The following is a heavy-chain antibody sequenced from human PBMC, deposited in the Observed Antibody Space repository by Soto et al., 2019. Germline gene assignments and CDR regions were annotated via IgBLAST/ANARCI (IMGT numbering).Heavy chain of an antibody. Sequence: QLQLQESGPGLVKPSETLSLTCTVSGGSISSSSYYWGWIRQPPGKGLEWIGSIYYSGSTYYNPSLKSRVTLSVDTSKNQFSLKLSSVTAADTAVYYCARLVPFMVVTAWGQGTLVTVSS. V-gene: IGHV4-39*01. D-gene: IGHD2-21*02. J-gene: IGHJ5*02. CDR2: IYYSGST. CDR1: GGSISSSSYY. CDR3: ARLVPFMVVTA.